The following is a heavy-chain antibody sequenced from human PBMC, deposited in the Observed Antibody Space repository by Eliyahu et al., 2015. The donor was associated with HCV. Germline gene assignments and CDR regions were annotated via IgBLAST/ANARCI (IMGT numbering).Heavy chain of an antibody. D-gene: IGHD3-10*01. V-gene: IGHV3-7*04. J-gene: IGHJ4*02. CDR2: IKQDGSEK. Sequence: EVQLVESGGGLVQPGGSLRLSCAASGFSFSTYWMGWVRQAPGKGLEWVANIKQDGSEKYYVDSVKGRFTISRDNAKNSLYLQMNSLRAEDTAVYFCARGGLTRYAYWGQGTLVTVSS. CDR3: ARGGLTRYAY. CDR1: GFSFSTYW.